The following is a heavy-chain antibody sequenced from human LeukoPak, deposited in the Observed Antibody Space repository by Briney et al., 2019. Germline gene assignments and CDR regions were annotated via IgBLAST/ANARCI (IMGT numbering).Heavy chain of an antibody. J-gene: IGHJ4*02. CDR2: ISYDGSNK. CDR1: GFTFSSYG. Sequence: GGSLRLSCAASGFTFSSYGMHWIRQAPGKGLEWVAVISYDGSNKYYADSVKGRFTISRDNSKNTLYLQMDSPRAEDTAVYYCAKSARGRFLEWLLWDWGQGTLVTVSS. V-gene: IGHV3-30*18. D-gene: IGHD3-3*01. CDR3: AKSARGRFLEWLLWD.